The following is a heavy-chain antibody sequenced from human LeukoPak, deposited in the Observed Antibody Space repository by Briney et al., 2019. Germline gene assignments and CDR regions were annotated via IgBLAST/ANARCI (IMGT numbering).Heavy chain of an antibody. V-gene: IGHV1-46*04. CDR2: INPRDGGI. CDR1: GYTFTSYS. J-gene: IGHJ4*02. CDR3: FTGGPDY. D-gene: IGHD2-8*02. Sequence: GASVKVSCKASGYTFTSYSMHWVRQAPGQGLEWVGIINPRDGGISYAQRLQGRTTVTMDTSTSTVYMELSSLRSEDTAVYYCFTGGPDYWGQGTLVTVSS.